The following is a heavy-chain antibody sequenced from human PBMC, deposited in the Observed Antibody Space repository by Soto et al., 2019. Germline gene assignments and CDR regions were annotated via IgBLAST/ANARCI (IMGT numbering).Heavy chain of an antibody. V-gene: IGHV4-30-2*01. Sequence: LSLTCAVSGGSISSGGYSWSWIRQPPGKGLEWIGYIYHSGSTYYNPSLKSRVTISVDRSKNQFSLKLSSVTAADTAVYYCARAAFHYGEGFDYWGQGTLVTVSS. D-gene: IGHD4-17*01. J-gene: IGHJ4*02. CDR1: GGSISSGGYS. CDR3: ARAAFHYGEGFDY. CDR2: IYHSGST.